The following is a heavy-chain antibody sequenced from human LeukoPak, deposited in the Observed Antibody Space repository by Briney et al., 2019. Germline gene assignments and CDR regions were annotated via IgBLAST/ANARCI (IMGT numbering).Heavy chain of an antibody. Sequence: SETLSLTCVVSGGSLSIHHWSWIRQSPGRGLEWIGYISDSGSTYYNPSLKSRVTISVDTSKNQFSLKLSSVTAADTAVYYCARDQSGQYYYYGMDVWGQGTTVTVSS. CDR2: ISDSGST. CDR3: ARDQSGQYYYYGMDV. V-gene: IGHV4-59*11. CDR1: GGSLSIHH. D-gene: IGHD6-25*01. J-gene: IGHJ6*02.